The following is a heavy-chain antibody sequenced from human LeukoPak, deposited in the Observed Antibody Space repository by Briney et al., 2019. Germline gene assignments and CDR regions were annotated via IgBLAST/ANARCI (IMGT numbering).Heavy chain of an antibody. CDR1: EYTFTSYY. J-gene: IGHJ4*02. CDR3: AREILDRTAYYFDY. Sequence: ASVKASCKPFEYTFTSYYLHWVRKPPGQGLDWIGKINPSGGSTSYAQKFQGRATMTRDTSTSTVYMELSSLRPEDTAVYYCAREILDRTAYYFDYWGQGTLVTVSS. D-gene: IGHD2/OR15-2a*01. CDR2: INPSGGST. V-gene: IGHV1-46*01.